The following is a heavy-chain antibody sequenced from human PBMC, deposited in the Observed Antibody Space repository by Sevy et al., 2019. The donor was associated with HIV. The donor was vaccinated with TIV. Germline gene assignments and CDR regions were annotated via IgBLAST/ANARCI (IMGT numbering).Heavy chain of an antibody. D-gene: IGHD3-3*01. CDR3: TRWSGSQSIFDY. CDR1: GFIFGDYG. V-gene: IGHV3-49*04. CDR2: FKSKIHGGTT. Sequence: GGSLRLSCTASGFIFGDYGMSWVRQAPGKGLEWIAFFKSKIHGGTTENAASVKGRLTISREDSKNILYLQMSNLKTGDKSVYYCTRWSGSQSIFDYWGQGTLVTVSS. J-gene: IGHJ4*02.